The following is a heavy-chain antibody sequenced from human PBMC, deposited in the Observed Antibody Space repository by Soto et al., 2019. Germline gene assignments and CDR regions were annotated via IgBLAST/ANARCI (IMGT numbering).Heavy chain of an antibody. V-gene: IGHV4-39*01. Sequence: QLQLQESGPGLVKPSETLSLTCTVSGGSISSSSYYWGWIRQPPGKGLEWIGSIYYSGSTYYNPSLKSRVTISVDTSKNQFSLKLSSVTAADTAVYYCATRIRQGKGYSYGYYYYGMDVWGQGTTVTVSS. CDR3: ATRIRQGKGYSYGYYYYGMDV. CDR1: GGSISSSSYY. J-gene: IGHJ6*02. CDR2: IYYSGST. D-gene: IGHD5-18*01.